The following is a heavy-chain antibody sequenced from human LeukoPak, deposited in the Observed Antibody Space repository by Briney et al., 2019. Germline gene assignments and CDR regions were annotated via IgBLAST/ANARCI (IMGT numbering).Heavy chain of an antibody. Sequence: GGSLRLSCAASGFTFSSYAMNWVRQAPGKGLEYVSSISYNGGSTYYANSVRGRFTISRDSSKNILHLQMNFLRAEDTAVYYCARGPSGYHNTGGQGTLVTVSS. CDR2: ISYNGGST. V-gene: IGHV3-64*01. CDR1: GFTFSSYA. CDR3: ARGPSGYHNT. J-gene: IGHJ4*02. D-gene: IGHD5-12*01.